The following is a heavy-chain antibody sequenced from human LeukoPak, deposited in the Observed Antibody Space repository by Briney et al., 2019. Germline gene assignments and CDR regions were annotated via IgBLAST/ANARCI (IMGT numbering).Heavy chain of an antibody. J-gene: IGHJ5*02. D-gene: IGHD2-21*02. Sequence: ASVKVSCKTSGYVFINYYIHWVRLAPGQGLQWMGWINPKSGATNYAQSFQGRVALTTDTSISTAFMELSNLRPDDTAIYFCARSVTYNWFDPWGQGTRVTVSS. CDR3: ARSVTYNWFDP. V-gene: IGHV1-2*02. CDR2: INPKSGAT. CDR1: GYVFINYY.